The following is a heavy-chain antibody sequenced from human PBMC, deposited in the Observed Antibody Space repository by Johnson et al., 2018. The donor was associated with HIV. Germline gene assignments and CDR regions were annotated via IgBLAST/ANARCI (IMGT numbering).Heavy chain of an antibody. CDR3: ARDSGYEDHDGFDI. D-gene: IGHD5-12*01. V-gene: IGHV3-52*01. J-gene: IGHJ3*02. CDR1: GFTFSSSW. Sequence: VQLVESGGGVVQPGRSLRLSCAASGFTFSSSWMHWVCQAPEKGLGWVADIKCDGSEKYYVDSVKGRFTISRDNSKNTLYLQMNSLRAEDTAVYYCARDSGYEDHDGFDIWGQGTMVTVSS. CDR2: IKCDGSEK.